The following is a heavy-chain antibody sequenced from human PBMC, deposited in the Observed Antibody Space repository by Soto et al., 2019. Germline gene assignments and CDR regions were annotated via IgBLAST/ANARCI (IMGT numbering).Heavy chain of an antibody. D-gene: IGHD2-15*01. Sequence: GGSLRLSCAASGFPFSSYAMHWVRQAPGKGLEWVAVISYDGSNKYYADSVKGRFTISRDNAKNSLYLQMNSLRVEDTALYYCARDYRDCSGGTCYSACDYWGQGTLVTVSS. CDR3: ARDYRDCSGGTCYSACDY. CDR1: GFPFSSYA. J-gene: IGHJ4*02. CDR2: ISYDGSNK. V-gene: IGHV3-30-3*01.